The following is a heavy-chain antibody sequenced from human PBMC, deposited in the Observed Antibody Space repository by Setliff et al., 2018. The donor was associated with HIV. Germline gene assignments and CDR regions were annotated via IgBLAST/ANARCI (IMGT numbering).Heavy chain of an antibody. CDR3: AKDSSFYYGSGGYWPGGWFDH. D-gene: IGHD3-10*01. CDR2: IWYDGSNK. V-gene: IGHV3-30*02. CDR1: GFTFSRFA. J-gene: IGHJ5*02. Sequence: GGSLRLSCAASGFTFSRFAMYWVRQAPGKGLEWVAVIWYDGSNKYYGDSVKGRFTISRDNSKNTLYLQMDSLSVEDTAVYYCAKDSSFYYGSGGYWPGGWFDHWGPGTLVTVSS.